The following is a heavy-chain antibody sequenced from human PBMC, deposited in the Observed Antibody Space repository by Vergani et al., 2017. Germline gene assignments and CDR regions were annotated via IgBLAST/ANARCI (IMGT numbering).Heavy chain of an antibody. Sequence: QLLESGGGLIQPGGSLRLSCAASGFTFNSYAMTWVRQAPGKGLEWVSGSNNNGGSTYYEDSLKGRFTISRDNSKNTLHLQMTDLRAEDTTTYYCAKVCGSTSCPYGGGACDVWGHGTMVTVSS. V-gene: IGHV3-23*01. CDR3: AKVCGSTSCPYGGGACDV. J-gene: IGHJ3*01. D-gene: IGHD2-2*01. CDR1: GFTFNSYA. CDR2: SNNNGGST.